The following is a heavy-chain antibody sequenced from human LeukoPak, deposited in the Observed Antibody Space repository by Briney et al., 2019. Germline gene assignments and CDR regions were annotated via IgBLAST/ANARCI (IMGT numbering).Heavy chain of an antibody. D-gene: IGHD1-1*01. CDR3: ARDRWNVRRDYFDY. CDR1: GFTFSSYW. V-gene: IGHV3-74*01. J-gene: IGHJ4*02. CDR2: INSDGSSI. Sequence: PGGSLRLSCAASGFTFSSYWMHWVRQAPGKGLVWVSRINSDGSSIAYADSVQGRFTISRDNAKNSMYLQMNSLRAEDTAVYYCARDRWNVRRDYFDYWGQGTLVTVSS.